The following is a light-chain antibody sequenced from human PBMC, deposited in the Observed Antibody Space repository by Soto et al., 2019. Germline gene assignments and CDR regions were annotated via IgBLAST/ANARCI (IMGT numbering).Light chain of an antibody. CDR2: TIS. Sequence: DIQMTQSPSSLSASVGGRVTITCRASQDIGPSLDWFQQKPGTAPKRLIYTISDLQSGVPSRFSGGGSGTEFTLIISSLQPEDSATYYCLQHYAFPFTFGPGTKVHV. V-gene: IGKV1-17*01. CDR1: QDIGPS. J-gene: IGKJ3*01. CDR3: LQHYAFPFT.